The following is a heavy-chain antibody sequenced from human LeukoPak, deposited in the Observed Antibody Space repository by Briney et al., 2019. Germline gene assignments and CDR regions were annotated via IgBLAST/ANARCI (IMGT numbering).Heavy chain of an antibody. J-gene: IGHJ4*02. D-gene: IGHD3-10*01. CDR1: GYTFTGYY. CDR2: INPNSGGT. V-gene: IGHV1-2*02. CDR3: ARGHYYGSGPNDY. Sequence: ASVKVSCKASGYTFTGYYMHWVRQAPRQGLEWMGWINPNSGGTNYAQKFQGRVTMTRDTSISTAYMELSRLRSDDTAVYYCARGHYYGSGPNDYWGQGTLVTVSS.